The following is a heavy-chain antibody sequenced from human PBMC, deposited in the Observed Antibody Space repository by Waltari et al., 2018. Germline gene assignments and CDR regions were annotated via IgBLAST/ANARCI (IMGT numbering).Heavy chain of an antibody. D-gene: IGHD3-3*01. CDR1: GGSISSSSYY. CDR2: IYYSGST. J-gene: IGHJ4*02. Sequence: QLQLQESGPGLVKPSETLSLTCTVSGGSISSSSYYWGWIRQPPGKGLEWIGSIYYSGSTYYNPSLKSRVTISVDTSKNQFSLKLSSVTAADTAVYYCARAWAFWSGYYYFDYWGQGTLVTVSS. V-gene: IGHV4-39*07. CDR3: ARAWAFWSGYYYFDY.